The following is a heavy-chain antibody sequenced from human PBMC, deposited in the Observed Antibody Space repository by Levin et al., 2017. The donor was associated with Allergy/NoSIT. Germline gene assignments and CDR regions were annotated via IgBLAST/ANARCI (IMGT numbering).Heavy chain of an antibody. CDR2: ISYDGSNK. CDR1: GFTFSSYG. J-gene: IGHJ4*02. D-gene: IGHD3-10*01. V-gene: IGHV3-30*18. CDR3: AKDLLVRGVMDLDY. Sequence: GESLKISCAASGFTFSSYGMHWVRQAPGKGLEWVAVISYDGSNKYYADSVKGRFTISRDNSKNTLYLQMNSLRAEDTAVYYCAKDLLVRGVMDLDYWGQGTLVTVSS.